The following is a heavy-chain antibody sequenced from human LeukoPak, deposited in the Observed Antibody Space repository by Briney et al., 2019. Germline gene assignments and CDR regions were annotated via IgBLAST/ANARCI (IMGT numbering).Heavy chain of an antibody. V-gene: IGHV4-31*03. CDR3: SRGLDSRKLGY. CDR1: GASFSSGDQY. J-gene: IGHJ4*02. Sequence: SEALSLTCTVSGASFSSGDQYWNWIRQSPGKGLEWIGSIHPSGTLYNNPSLESRVTMSMDTSKNQFSLNLNSVTAADTAVYFCSRGLDSRKLGYWGQGTLVTVSS. D-gene: IGHD3-22*01. CDR2: IHPSGTL.